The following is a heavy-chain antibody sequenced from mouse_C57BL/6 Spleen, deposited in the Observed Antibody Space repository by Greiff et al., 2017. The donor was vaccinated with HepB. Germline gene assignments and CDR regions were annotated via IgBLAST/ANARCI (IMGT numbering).Heavy chain of an antibody. CDR1: GYTFTDYY. CDR3: ARPHYYGSSYGWFAY. V-gene: IGHV1-26*01. CDR2: INPNNGGT. D-gene: IGHD1-1*01. Sequence: EVQLQQSGPELVKPGASVKISCKASGYTFTDYYMNWVKQSHGKSLEWIGDINPNNGGTSYNQKFKGKATLTVDKSSSTAYMELRSLTSEDSAVYYCARPHYYGSSYGWFAYWGKGTLVTVAA. J-gene: IGHJ3*01.